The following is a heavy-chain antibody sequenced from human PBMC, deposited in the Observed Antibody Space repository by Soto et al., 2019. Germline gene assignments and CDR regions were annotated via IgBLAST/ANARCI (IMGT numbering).Heavy chain of an antibody. Sequence: RASVKVSCKASGYTFTGYYMHWVRQAPGQGLEWMGWINPNSGGTNYAQKFQGWVTMTRDTSISTAYMELSRLRSDDTAVYYCARGGSHECSSTSCYLFDYWGQGTLVTVSS. V-gene: IGHV1-2*04. J-gene: IGHJ4*02. CDR2: INPNSGGT. CDR1: GYTFTGYY. D-gene: IGHD2-2*01. CDR3: ARGGSHECSSTSCYLFDY.